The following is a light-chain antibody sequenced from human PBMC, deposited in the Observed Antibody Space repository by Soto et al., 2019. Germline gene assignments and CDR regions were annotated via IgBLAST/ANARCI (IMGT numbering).Light chain of an antibody. CDR3: QQYGTVPNT. CDR1: QRVSSNY. CDR2: SAS. Sequence: EIVLTQSPGTLSLSPWERVTLSCRASQRVSSNYVAWYQQRPGQPPRLLIYSASRRANGIPDRFSGSGSGTDFTLTLSRLESEDFAVYYCQQYGTVPNTFGQGTRLEIK. J-gene: IGKJ5*01. V-gene: IGKV3-20*01.